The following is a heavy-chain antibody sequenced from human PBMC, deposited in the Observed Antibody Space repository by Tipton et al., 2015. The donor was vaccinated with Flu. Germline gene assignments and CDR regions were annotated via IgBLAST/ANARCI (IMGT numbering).Heavy chain of an antibody. CDR1: GDSISRYY. Sequence: GLVKPSETLSLTCSVSGDSISRYYWNWIRRPAGKEMEWIGRMWASGSTNYNPSLASRVTMSIDTSNPHFQFSLHISSVTAADSATYYCVREIQVPAGPFDFWGQGAQVVVSS. D-gene: IGHD2-2*01. J-gene: IGHJ5*01. CDR2: MWASGST. V-gene: IGHV4-4*07. CDR3: VREIQVPAGPFDF.